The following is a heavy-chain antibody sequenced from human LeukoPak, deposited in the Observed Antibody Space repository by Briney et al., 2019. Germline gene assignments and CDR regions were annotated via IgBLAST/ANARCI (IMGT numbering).Heavy chain of an antibody. CDR1: GFTFTSYW. V-gene: IGHV3-74*01. CDR3: ARGGSSFDY. J-gene: IGHJ4*02. D-gene: IGHD2-15*01. Sequence: GGSLRLSCAASGFTFTSYWMHWVRQAPGKGLVWVSRIKSDESTRDYADFVKGRFTISRDNARNTVYLQINSLIAEDTAVYYCARGGSSFDYWGQGTLVTVSS. CDR2: IKSDESTR.